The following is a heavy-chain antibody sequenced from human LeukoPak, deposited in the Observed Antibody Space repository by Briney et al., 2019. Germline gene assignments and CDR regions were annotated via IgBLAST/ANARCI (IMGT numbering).Heavy chain of an antibody. CDR3: ASDSSSWYYFDY. CDR2: IYLNDDK. CDR1: GFSLSTSGVG. Sequence: ASGATLVNPTQTLTLTCTFSGFSLSTSGVGVGWIRQPPGKALEWLALIYLNDDKRYSPSLKSRLTITKDTSKNQVVLTMTNMDPVDTATYYCASDSSSWYYFDYWGQGTLVTVSS. V-gene: IGHV2-5*01. D-gene: IGHD6-13*01. J-gene: IGHJ4*02.